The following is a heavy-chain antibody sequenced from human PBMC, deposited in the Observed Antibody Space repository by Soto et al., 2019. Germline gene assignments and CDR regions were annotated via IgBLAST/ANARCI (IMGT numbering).Heavy chain of an antibody. CDR1: GFSLTTSGVG. CDR2: IYWDNDR. Sequence: QITLKESGPTLLEPTQTLTLTCSFSGFSLTTSGVGVGWLRQAPGKALECLGIIYWDNDRRYNPSLKSRLSITQDTSKYQVVLTMTYMEPVDTAIYFCAHRVNYNSYWDVGWFDPWGQGTLVTVS. J-gene: IGHJ5*02. V-gene: IGHV2-5*02. CDR3: AHRVNYNSYWDVGWFDP. D-gene: IGHD2-8*02.